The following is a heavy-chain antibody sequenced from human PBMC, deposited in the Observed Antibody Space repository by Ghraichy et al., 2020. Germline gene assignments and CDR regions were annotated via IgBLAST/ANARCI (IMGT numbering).Heavy chain of an antibody. CDR1: GFTFSDYN. Sequence: LTCVGSGFTFSDYNMNWVRQSPGKGLEWVSYITWSSRTIFYADSVKGRFTISRDNAQNSLYLQMNSLRDEDTAVYYCARASTVVRFYYYDGMDVWGQGTTVTVSS. J-gene: IGHJ6*02. CDR3: ARASTVVRFYYYDGMDV. D-gene: IGHD4-23*01. CDR2: ITWSSRTI. V-gene: IGHV3-48*02.